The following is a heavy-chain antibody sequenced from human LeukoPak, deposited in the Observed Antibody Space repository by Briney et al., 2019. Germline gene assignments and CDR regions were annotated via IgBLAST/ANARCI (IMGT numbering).Heavy chain of an antibody. Sequence: SETLSLTCTVSGGSISSGGYYWSWIRQPPGKGLEWIGEINHSGSTNYNPSLKSRVTISVDTSKNQFSLELSSVTAADTAVYYCARKLLRGVIITPFGYWGQGTLVTVSS. CDR3: ARKLLRGVIITPFGY. CDR1: GGSISSGGYY. CDR2: INHSGST. J-gene: IGHJ4*02. D-gene: IGHD3-10*01. V-gene: IGHV4-39*07.